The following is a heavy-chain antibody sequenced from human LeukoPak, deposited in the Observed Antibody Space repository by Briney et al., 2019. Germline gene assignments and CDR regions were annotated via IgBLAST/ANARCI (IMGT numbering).Heavy chain of an antibody. CDR2: IHYSGST. Sequence: TTSETLSLTCTVSGGSISSYSWSWIRQPPGKGLEWIGYIHYSGSTNYNPSLKSRVTISIDTSKNQFSLKLSYVTAADTAVYYCAKTISRMHPPDYWGQGTLVTVSS. CDR3: AKTISRMHPPDY. V-gene: IGHV4-59*01. D-gene: IGHD1-14*01. J-gene: IGHJ4*02. CDR1: GGSISSYS.